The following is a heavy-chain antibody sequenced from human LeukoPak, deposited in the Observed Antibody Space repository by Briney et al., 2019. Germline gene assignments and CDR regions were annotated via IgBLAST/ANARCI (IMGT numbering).Heavy chain of an antibody. V-gene: IGHV4-4*07. CDR2: IYTSGST. CDR1: GGSISSYY. Sequence: SETLSLTCTVSGGSISSYYWSWIRQPAGKGLEWIGRIYTSGSTNYNPSLKSRVTMSVDTSKNQFSLKLSSVTAADTAVYYCAREVRFLEWLDRDYWGQGTLVTVSS. D-gene: IGHD3-3*01. J-gene: IGHJ4*02. CDR3: AREVRFLEWLDRDY.